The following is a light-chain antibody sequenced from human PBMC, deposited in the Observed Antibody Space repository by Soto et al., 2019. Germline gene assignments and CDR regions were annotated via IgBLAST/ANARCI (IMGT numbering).Light chain of an antibody. CDR3: HQYDNVPQT. Sequence: DIRMTQSPSTLSAVVGDRVTITCRASESVSSSVAWYQQKPGKAPKLLIYDASNLQTGVPSRFSGSGSGTDFTFTISSLRPEDSATYYCHQYDNVPQTFGQGTKLEIK. CDR2: DAS. CDR1: ESVSSS. J-gene: IGKJ2*01. V-gene: IGKV1-33*01.